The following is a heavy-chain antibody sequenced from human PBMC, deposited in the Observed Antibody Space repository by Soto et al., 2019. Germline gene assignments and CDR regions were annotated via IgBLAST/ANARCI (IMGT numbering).Heavy chain of an antibody. CDR1: GGSISGYY. Sequence: QVQLQESGPGLVKPSETLSLTCTVSGGSISGYYWSWLRQPPGKGPEWIGYIHYSGSTSYNSSLRSRVTISEDTSKNQLSLSLTSVTATDTAVYYCARHGSGTYASWGQGTLVTVSS. V-gene: IGHV4-59*08. D-gene: IGHD1-26*01. J-gene: IGHJ5*02. CDR3: ARHGSGTYAS. CDR2: IHYSGST.